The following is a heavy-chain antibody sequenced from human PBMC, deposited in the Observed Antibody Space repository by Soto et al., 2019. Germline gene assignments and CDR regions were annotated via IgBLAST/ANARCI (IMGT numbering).Heavy chain of an antibody. J-gene: IGHJ6*03. V-gene: IGHV1-3*01. CDR1: GYTFTSYA. Sequence: QVQLVQSGAEVKKPGASVKVSCKASGYTFTSYAMHWVRQAPGQRLEWMGWINAGNGNTKYSQKFQGRVTITRDTSASTAYMERSSLRSEDTAVYYCARDLGYDYIWGSYRRDDYYYYYMDVWGKGTTVTVSS. D-gene: IGHD3-16*02. CDR3: ARDLGYDYIWGSYRRDDYYYYYMDV. CDR2: INAGNGNT.